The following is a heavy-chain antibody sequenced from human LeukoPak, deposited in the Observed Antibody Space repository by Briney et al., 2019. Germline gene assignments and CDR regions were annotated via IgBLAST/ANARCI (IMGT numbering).Heavy chain of an antibody. CDR2: VNQDGSQK. Sequence: GGSLRLSCAASGFTFSNAWMSWVRQAPGKGLEWVANVNQDGSQKYYVDSVKGRFTISRDNAKNSLYLQMNSLRAEDSAVYYCVYRMDVWGQGTAVTVSS. CDR1: GFTFSNAW. V-gene: IGHV3-7*01. J-gene: IGHJ6*02. CDR3: VYRMDV.